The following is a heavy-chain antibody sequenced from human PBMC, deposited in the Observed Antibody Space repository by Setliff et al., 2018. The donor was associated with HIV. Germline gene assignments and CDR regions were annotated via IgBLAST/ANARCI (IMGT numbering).Heavy chain of an antibody. J-gene: IGHJ4*02. V-gene: IGHV4-34*12. CDR1: GGSFSGYY. D-gene: IGHD6-19*01. CDR2: IIQSGST. CDR3: ARRSGWSEDY. Sequence: PSETLSLTCAVYGGSFSGYYRSWIRQPPGKGLEWIGEIIQSGSTYYNPSLKRRVTISVDTSKNQFSLKLGSVTAADTAVYYCARRSGWSEDYWGQGTLVTVSS.